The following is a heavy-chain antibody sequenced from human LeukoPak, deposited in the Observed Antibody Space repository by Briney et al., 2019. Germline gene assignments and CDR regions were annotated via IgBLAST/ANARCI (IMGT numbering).Heavy chain of an antibody. J-gene: IGHJ3*02. CDR1: GGSISSYY. Sequence: SETLSLTCTVSGGSISSYYWSWIRQPPGKGLEWIGYIYYSGSTNYNPSLKSRVTISVDTSKNQFSLKLSSVTAADTAVYYCARAGLGYCSSTSCSPGAFDIWGQGTMVTVSS. CDR2: IYYSGST. D-gene: IGHD2-2*01. CDR3: ARAGLGYCSSTSCSPGAFDI. V-gene: IGHV4-59*01.